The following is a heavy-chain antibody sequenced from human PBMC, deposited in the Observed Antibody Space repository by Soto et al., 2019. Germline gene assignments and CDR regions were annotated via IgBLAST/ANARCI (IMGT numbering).Heavy chain of an antibody. Sequence: AGGSLRLSCAASGFTFSSYAMSWVRQAPGKGLEWVSAISGSGGSTYYADSVKGRFTISRDNSKNTLYLQMNSLRAEDTAVYYCAKEARDSSGYYPWVRYHYYSMDVWGRGTTVTVSS. J-gene: IGHJ6*02. CDR2: ISGSGGST. CDR1: GFTFSSYA. V-gene: IGHV3-23*01. CDR3: AKEARDSSGYYPWVRYHYYSMDV. D-gene: IGHD3-22*01.